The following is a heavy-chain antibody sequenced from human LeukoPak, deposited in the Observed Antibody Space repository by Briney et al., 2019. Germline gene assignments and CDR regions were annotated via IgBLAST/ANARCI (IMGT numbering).Heavy chain of an antibody. CDR3: ARVAVVAAAGTLHYGMDV. J-gene: IGHJ6*02. D-gene: IGHD6-13*01. V-gene: IGHV4-31*03. CDR1: GGSISSGGYY. Sequence: SETLSLTCTVSGGSISSGGYYWSWIRQHPGKGPEWIGYIYYSGSTYYNPSLKSRVTISVDTSRNQFSLKLGSVTAADTAVYYCARVAVVAAAGTLHYGMDVWGQGTTVTVSS. CDR2: IYYSGST.